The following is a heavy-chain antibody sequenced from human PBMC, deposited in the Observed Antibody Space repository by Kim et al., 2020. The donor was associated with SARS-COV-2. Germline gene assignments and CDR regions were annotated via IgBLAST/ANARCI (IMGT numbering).Heavy chain of an antibody. V-gene: IGHV1-2*02. Sequence: NYAQKFQGRVTMTRDTSISTAYMELGRLRSDDTAVYYCASVKITGPFDYWGQGTLVTVSS. CDR3: ASVKITGPFDY. D-gene: IGHD1-20*01. J-gene: IGHJ4*02.